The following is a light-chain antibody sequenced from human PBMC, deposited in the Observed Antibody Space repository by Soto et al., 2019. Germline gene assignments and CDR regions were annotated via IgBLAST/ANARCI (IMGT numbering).Light chain of an antibody. J-gene: IGLJ2*01. CDR3: VAWDDSLNGPL. CDR1: SSNIGSNT. V-gene: IGLV1-44*01. CDR2: TDS. Sequence: QSVLTQPPSASGTPGQVVTISCSGSSSNIGSNTVNWYQHLPGTAPKLRIYTDSLRPSGVPGRFTAFKSGTSASLDISGLQSEDEADYYCVAWDDSLNGPLFGGGTKLTVL.